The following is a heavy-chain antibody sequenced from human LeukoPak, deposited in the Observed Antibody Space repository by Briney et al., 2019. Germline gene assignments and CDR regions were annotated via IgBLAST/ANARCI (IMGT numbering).Heavy chain of an antibody. Sequence: SQTLSLTCAVSGGSISSGGYSWSWIRQPPGKGLEWIGYIYHSGSTYYNPSLKSRVTISVDRSKNQFSLKLSSVTAADTAVYYCARTTGKRPGWHFDLWGRGTLATVSS. CDR3: ARTTGKRPGWHFDL. V-gene: IGHV4-30-2*01. D-gene: IGHD1-1*01. CDR2: IYHSGST. J-gene: IGHJ2*01. CDR1: GGSISSGGYS.